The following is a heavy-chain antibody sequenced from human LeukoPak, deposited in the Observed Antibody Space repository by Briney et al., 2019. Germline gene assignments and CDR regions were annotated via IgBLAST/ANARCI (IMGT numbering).Heavy chain of an antibody. D-gene: IGHD3-3*01. CDR1: GYTFTSYG. V-gene: IGHV1-18*01. CDR2: ISAYNGNT. Sequence: ASVKVSCKASGYTFTSYGISWVRQAPGQGLEWMGWISAYNGNTNYAQKLQGRVTMTTDTSTSTAYMELRSLRSDDTAVYYCARGPLTDFWSGPAYYYYMDVWGKGTTVTVSS. CDR3: ARGPLTDFWSGPAYYYYMDV. J-gene: IGHJ6*03.